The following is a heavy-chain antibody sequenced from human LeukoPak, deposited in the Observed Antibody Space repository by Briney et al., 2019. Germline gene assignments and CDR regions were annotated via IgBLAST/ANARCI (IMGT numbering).Heavy chain of an antibody. J-gene: IGHJ4*02. V-gene: IGHV4-4*07. Sequence: SETLSLTCIVSGXSISGYYRNWIRQPAGKGLEWIGRIYTNVITNYNPSLKSRVTMSVDTSKNQFSLMLSSVTAADTAVYYCASDFDYWGQGTLVTVSS. CDR3: ASDFDY. CDR1: GXSISGYY. CDR2: IYTNVIT.